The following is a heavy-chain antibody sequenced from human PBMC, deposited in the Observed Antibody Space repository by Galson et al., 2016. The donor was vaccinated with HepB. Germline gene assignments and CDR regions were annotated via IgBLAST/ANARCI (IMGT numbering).Heavy chain of an antibody. CDR2: ISGNGGST. V-gene: IGHV3-64D*06. Sequence: SLRLSCAASEFIFTYFDGMSWVRQAPGKGLEYVSAISGNGGSTYYADSVKGRFTISRDNSKNTLYLQMSSLRTEDTAVYYCVKGGGYSSGWYKGAFDYWGQGTLVTVSS. CDR1: EFIFTYFDG. CDR3: VKGGGYSSGWYKGAFDY. D-gene: IGHD6-19*01. J-gene: IGHJ4*02.